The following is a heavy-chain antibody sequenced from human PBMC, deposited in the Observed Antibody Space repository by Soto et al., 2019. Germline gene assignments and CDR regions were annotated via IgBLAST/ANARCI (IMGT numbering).Heavy chain of an antibody. D-gene: IGHD1-1*01. V-gene: IGHV4-4*02. Sequence: QVQLQESGPGLVKPSGTLSLTCAVSGDSITSSNWWSWVRLAPGKGLEWIGEIYHSGATTYNPSLKSRATKSVDPSNNHFSLKLTSVTAADTAVYFCARDLGTGTDYWGRGTLVTVAS. CDR1: GDSITSSNW. CDR3: ARDLGTGTDY. J-gene: IGHJ4*02. CDR2: IYHSGAT.